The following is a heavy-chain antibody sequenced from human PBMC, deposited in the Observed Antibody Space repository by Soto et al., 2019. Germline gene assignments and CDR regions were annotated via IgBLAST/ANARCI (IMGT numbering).Heavy chain of an antibody. CDR3: RSSSRYSTDV. V-gene: IGHV4-39*01. D-gene: IGHD6-13*01. CDR1: GGSISSSFY. Sequence: QLQLQESGPGLVKPSETLSLSYSVSGGSISSSFYWGWIRQPQGKGLVRIGSIYATGNTYNNPSLKGRVTISADTSKNQFSLNLISVTAADTAVYYCRSSSRYSTDVWGQGATVTVSS. J-gene: IGHJ6*02. CDR2: IYATGNT.